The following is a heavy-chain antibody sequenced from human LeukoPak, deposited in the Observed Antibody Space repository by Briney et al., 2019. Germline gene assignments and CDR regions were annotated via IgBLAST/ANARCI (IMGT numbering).Heavy chain of an antibody. Sequence: GGSLRLSCAASGFTFSSYAMSWVRQAPGKGLEWVSAISGSGGSTYYADSVKGRFTISRDNSKNTLYLQMNSLRAEDTAVYYCASEYSSGWYSAYFDYWGQGTLVTVSS. V-gene: IGHV3-23*01. CDR3: ASEYSSGWYSAYFDY. J-gene: IGHJ4*02. D-gene: IGHD6-19*01. CDR1: GFTFSSYA. CDR2: ISGSGGST.